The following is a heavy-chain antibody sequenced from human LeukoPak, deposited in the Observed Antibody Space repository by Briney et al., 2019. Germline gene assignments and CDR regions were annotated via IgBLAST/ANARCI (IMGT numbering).Heavy chain of an antibody. CDR1: GYSLTGYY. V-gene: IGHV1-46*01. J-gene: IGHJ4*02. Sequence: GASVKVSCKAPGYSLTGYYIHWVRQAPGQGLEWMGMIYPRDGSTSYAQKFQGRVTVTRDTSTSTVHMELSGLRSEDTAVYYCARDQEAFDYWGQGTLVTVSS. CDR3: ARDQEAFDY. CDR2: IYPRDGST.